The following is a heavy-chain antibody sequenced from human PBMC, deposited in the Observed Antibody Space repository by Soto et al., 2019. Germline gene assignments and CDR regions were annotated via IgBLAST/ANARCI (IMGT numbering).Heavy chain of an antibody. D-gene: IGHD3-10*01. J-gene: IGHJ6*02. V-gene: IGHV6-1*01. Sequence: QALWITGPSPVDQQPRYRWAWHCNRNSPSRGLEWLGRTYYRSKWYNDYAVSVKSRITINPDTSKNQFSLQLNSVTPEDTAVYYCARSRGGDKEDGWGQGNTVTVCS. CDR2: TYYRSKWYN. CDR3: ARSRGGDKEDG. CDR1: VDQQPRYRWA.